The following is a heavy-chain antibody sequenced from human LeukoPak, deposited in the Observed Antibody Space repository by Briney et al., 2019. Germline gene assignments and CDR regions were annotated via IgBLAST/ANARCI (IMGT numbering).Heavy chain of an antibody. CDR3: ARGRIRRGSRFDY. V-gene: IGHV4-34*01. CDR2: INHSRST. Sequence: KSSETLSLTCAVYGGSFSGYYWSWIRQPPGKGLEWIGEINHSRSTNYNPSLKSRVTISVDTSKNQFSLKLSSVTAADTAVYYCARGRIRRGSRFDYWGQGTLVTVSS. J-gene: IGHJ4*02. D-gene: IGHD2-15*01. CDR1: GGSFSGYY.